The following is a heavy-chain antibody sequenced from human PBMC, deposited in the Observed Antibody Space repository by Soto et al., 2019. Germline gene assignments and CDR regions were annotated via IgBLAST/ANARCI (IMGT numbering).Heavy chain of an antibody. CDR3: ARAGVIPKYYFDY. J-gene: IGHJ4*02. CDR2: IYYSGST. Sequence: TLSLTCTVSGGSISSGGYYWNWIRQHPGKGLEWIGYIYYSGSTYYNPSLKSRVTISGDTSKNQFSLKLSSVTAADTAVYYCARAGVIPKYYFDYWGQGTLVTVSS. V-gene: IGHV4-31*03. CDR1: GGSISSGGYY. D-gene: IGHD3-3*01.